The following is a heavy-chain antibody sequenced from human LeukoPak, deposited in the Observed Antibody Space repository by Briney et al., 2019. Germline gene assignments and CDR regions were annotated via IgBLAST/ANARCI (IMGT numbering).Heavy chain of an antibody. D-gene: IGHD6-13*01. V-gene: IGHV5-51*01. CDR3: ARHVIAAAGTPPYYYCYMDV. J-gene: IGHJ6*03. CDR1: GYSFTSYW. Sequence: GESLKISCKGSGYSFTSYWIGWVRQMPGKGLEWMGIIYPGDSDTRYSPSFQGQVTISADKSISTAYLQWSSLKASDTAMYYCARHVIAAAGTPPYYYCYMDVWGKGTTVTISS. CDR2: IYPGDSDT.